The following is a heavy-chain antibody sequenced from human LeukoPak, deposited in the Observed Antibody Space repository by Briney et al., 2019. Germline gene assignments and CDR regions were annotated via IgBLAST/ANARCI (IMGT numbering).Heavy chain of an antibody. CDR1: GGSISSYY. D-gene: IGHD3-9*01. CDR3: AREEEYYDILTGYPS. Sequence: PSETLSLTCTVSGGSISSYYWSWIRQPAGKGLEWIGRIYTSGSTNYNPSLKSRVTMSVDTSKNQFSLKLSSVAAADTAVYYCAREEEYYDILTGYPSWGQGTLVTVSS. V-gene: IGHV4-4*07. J-gene: IGHJ4*02. CDR2: IYTSGST.